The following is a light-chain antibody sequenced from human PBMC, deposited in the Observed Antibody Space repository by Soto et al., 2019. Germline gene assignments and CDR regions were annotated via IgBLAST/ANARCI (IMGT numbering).Light chain of an antibody. Sequence: QSALTQPRSVSGSPGQSVTISGTGTSSDVGDYNYVSWYQQYPGKAPKLVIYDVSKRPSGVPDRFSGSKSGNTASLTISGLQAEDEADYYCCSFAGSYTFWVFGGGTQLTVL. J-gene: IGLJ3*02. V-gene: IGLV2-11*01. CDR2: DVS. CDR3: CSFAGSYTFWV. CDR1: SSDVGDYNY.